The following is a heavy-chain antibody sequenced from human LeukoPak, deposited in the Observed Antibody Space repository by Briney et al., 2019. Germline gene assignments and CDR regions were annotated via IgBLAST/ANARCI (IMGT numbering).Heavy chain of an antibody. V-gene: IGHV3-48*01. J-gene: IGHJ4*02. CDR2: ISRSSIGI. CDR3: ARVPYLYSSGWLGIDY. Sequence: PGGSLRLSCVASGFTFRSYRMNWVRQAPGKGLEWVSHISRSSIGIYYADSVKGRFTISRDNAENSLYLQMNSLRAEDTAVYYCARVPYLYSSGWLGIDYWGRGTLVTVSS. D-gene: IGHD6-19*01. CDR1: GFTFRSYR.